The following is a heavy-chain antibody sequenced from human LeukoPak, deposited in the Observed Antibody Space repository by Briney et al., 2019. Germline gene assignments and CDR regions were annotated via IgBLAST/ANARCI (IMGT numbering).Heavy chain of an antibody. CDR1: GGSISTDMNY. V-gene: IGHV4-39*01. CDR3: ARGRQLWFQDHYGMDV. Sequence: SETLSLTCAVSGGSISTDMNYWGWIRQAPGKTLQWLGSIHHTGTTFYNPSLKSRVTTSISTSKSQFSLNLSSVTAADTAVYYCARGRQLWFQDHYGMDVWGQGTTVTVSS. CDR2: IHHTGTT. J-gene: IGHJ6*02. D-gene: IGHD5-18*01.